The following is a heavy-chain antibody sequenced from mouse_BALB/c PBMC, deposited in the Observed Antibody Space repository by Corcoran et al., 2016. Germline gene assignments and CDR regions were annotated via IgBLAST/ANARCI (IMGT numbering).Heavy chain of an antibody. CDR2: IWWDDDK. Sequence: QVTLTESGPGILHPSQTLSLTCSFSGFSLSTSGMGVGWLRQPSGKGLEWLAHIWWDDDKRYNPALKSRLTIAKDTSSNQGLLKIASVDTADTATYYCARMSITTVEFAYWGQGTLVTVS. D-gene: IGHD1-1*01. V-gene: IGHV8-8*01. CDR3: ARMSITTVEFAY. CDR1: GFSLSTSGMG. J-gene: IGHJ3*01.